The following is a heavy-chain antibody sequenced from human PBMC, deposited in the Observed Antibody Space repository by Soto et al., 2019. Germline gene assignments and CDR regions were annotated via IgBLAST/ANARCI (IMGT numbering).Heavy chain of an antibody. V-gene: IGHV1-18*04. D-gene: IGHD5-12*01. CDR3: ARDLRDGYNFYYYYYGMDV. J-gene: IGHJ6*02. Sequence: GASVKVSCKASGYTFTSYGISWVRQAPRQGLEWMGWISAYNGNTNYAQKLQGRVTMTTDTSTSTAYMELRSLRSDDTAVYYCARDLRDGYNFYYYYYGMDVWGQGTTVTVSS. CDR2: ISAYNGNT. CDR1: GYTFTSYG.